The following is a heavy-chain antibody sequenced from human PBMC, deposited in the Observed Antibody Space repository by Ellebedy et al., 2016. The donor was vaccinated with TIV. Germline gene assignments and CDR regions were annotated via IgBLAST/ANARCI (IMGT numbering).Heavy chain of an antibody. CDR3: ARESQRGTSSWSHVDY. J-gene: IGHJ4*02. CDR2: MNPNSGDS. D-gene: IGHD6-13*01. CDR1: GYTFTSYY. V-gene: IGHV1-2*02. Sequence: AASVKVSCKASGYTFTSYYVHWVRQAPGQGLEWVGWMNPNSGDSNFAQKFQGRVTMTRDTSTSTVYMELSSLRSEDTAVYYCARESQRGTSSWSHVDYWGQGTLVTVSS.